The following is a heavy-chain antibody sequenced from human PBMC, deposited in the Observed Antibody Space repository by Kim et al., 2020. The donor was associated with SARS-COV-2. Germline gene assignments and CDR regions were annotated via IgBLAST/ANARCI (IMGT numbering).Heavy chain of an antibody. J-gene: IGHJ4*02. CDR2: IKQDGSEK. CDR1: GFTFSSYW. V-gene: IGHV3-7*03. D-gene: IGHD3-9*01. CDR3: ARGMAYFDWLLDY. Sequence: GGSLRLSCAASGFTFSSYWMSWVRQAPGKGLEWVANIKQDGSEKYYVDSVKGRFTISRDNAKNSLYLQMNSLRAEDTAVYYCARGMAYFDWLLDYWGQGTLVTVSS.